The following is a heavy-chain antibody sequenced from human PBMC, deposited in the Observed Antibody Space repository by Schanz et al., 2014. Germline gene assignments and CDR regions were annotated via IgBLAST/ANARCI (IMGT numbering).Heavy chain of an antibody. J-gene: IGHJ3*02. D-gene: IGHD2-2*01. Sequence: QVQLVQSGAEVKKPGASVKVSCEASRYTFNTYGLNWVRQAPGQGLEWMGWISAYTNNTNYAQKVQARVTMTTDTSTGTAYMELRSLRSDDTALYYCARGTMPGTFDIWGQGTMVTVSS. CDR3: ARGTMPGTFDI. V-gene: IGHV1-18*01. CDR1: RYTFNTYG. CDR2: ISAYTNNT.